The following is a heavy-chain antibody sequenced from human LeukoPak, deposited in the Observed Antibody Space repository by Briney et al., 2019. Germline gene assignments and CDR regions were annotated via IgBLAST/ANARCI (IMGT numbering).Heavy chain of an antibody. CDR3: ARDIPSIVGATGSVDY. V-gene: IGHV3-30-3*01. J-gene: IGHJ4*02. CDR2: ISYDGSNK. D-gene: IGHD1-26*01. Sequence: PGRSLRLSCAASGFTFSSYAMHWVRQAPGKGLEWVAVISYDGSNKYYADSVKGRFTISRDNSKNTLYLQMNSLRAEDTAVYYCARDIPSIVGATGSVDYWGQGTLVTVSS. CDR1: GFTFSSYA.